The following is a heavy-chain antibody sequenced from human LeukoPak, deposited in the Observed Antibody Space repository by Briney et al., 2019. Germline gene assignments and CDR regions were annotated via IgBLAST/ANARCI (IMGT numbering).Heavy chain of an antibody. Sequence: ASVKVSCKASGYTFTSYDINWMRQATGQGLEWMGWINPNSGGTNYAQKFQGRVTMTRDTSISTAYMELSRLRSDDTAVYYCARAVATIDDYWGQGTLVTVSS. D-gene: IGHD5-12*01. CDR2: INPNSGGT. CDR3: ARAVATIDDY. CDR1: GYTFTSYD. V-gene: IGHV1-2*02. J-gene: IGHJ4*02.